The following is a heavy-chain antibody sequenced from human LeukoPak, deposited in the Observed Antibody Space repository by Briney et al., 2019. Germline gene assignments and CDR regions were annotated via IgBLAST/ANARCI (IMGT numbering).Heavy chain of an antibody. D-gene: IGHD6-13*01. CDR3: AREAAAGTFWFDP. J-gene: IGHJ5*02. Sequence: SETLSLTCTVSGGSISSGSYYWSWIRQPAGKGLEWIGRIYTSGSTNYNPSLKSRVTISVDTSKNQFSLKLSSVTAADTAVYYCAREAAAGTFWFDPWGQGTLVTVSS. V-gene: IGHV4-61*02. CDR1: GGSISSGSYY. CDR2: IYTSGST.